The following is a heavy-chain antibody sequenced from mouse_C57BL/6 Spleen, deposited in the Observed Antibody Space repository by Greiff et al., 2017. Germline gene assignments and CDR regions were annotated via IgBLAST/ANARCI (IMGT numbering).Heavy chain of an antibody. V-gene: IGHV1-80*01. CDR1: GYAFSSYW. D-gene: IGHD1-1*01. CDR2: LSPGDGDT. CDR3: ARSGYYGSSYDYFDY. Sequence: VMLVESGAELVKPGASVKISCKASGYAFSSYWMNWVKQRPGKGLEWIGQLSPGDGDTNYNGKFKGQATLTADNSTSTAYRQLLSLTSEDSTVYFCARSGYYGSSYDYFDYWGQGTTLTVSS. J-gene: IGHJ2*01.